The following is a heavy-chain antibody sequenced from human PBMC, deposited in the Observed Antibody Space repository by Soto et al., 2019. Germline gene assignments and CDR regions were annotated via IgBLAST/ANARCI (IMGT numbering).Heavy chain of an antibody. Sequence: SVKVSCKASGGTFSSYAISWVRQAPGQGLEWMGGIIPIFGTANYAQKFQGRVTITADESTSTAYMELSSLRSEDTAVYYCARVLLCLRYGDHRDGMDFRGQGTSV. D-gene: IGHD3-9*01. CDR1: GGTFSSYA. J-gene: IGHJ6*02. CDR3: ARVLLCLRYGDHRDGMDF. CDR2: IIPIFGTA. V-gene: IGHV1-69*13.